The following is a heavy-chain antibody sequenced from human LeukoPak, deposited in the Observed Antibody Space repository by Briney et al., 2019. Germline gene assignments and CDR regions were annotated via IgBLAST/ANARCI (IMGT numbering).Heavy chain of an antibody. D-gene: IGHD4-17*01. V-gene: IGHV3-48*01. J-gene: IGHJ4*02. Sequence: PGGSLRLSCAASGFTFSSYSMNWVRQAPGKGLEWVSYISSSSSTIYYADSVKGRFTISRDNAENSLYLQMNSLRAEDTAVYYCAREGGVYGDYTIDFDYWGQGTLVTVSS. CDR2: ISSSSSTI. CDR3: AREGGVYGDYTIDFDY. CDR1: GFTFSSYS.